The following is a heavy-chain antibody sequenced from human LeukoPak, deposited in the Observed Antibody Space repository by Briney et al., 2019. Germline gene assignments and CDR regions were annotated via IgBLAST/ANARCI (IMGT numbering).Heavy chain of an antibody. Sequence: ASVKVSCKASGYTFTSYDINWVRQATGQGLEWMGWMNPNSGNTGYAQKFQGRVTMTRNTSISTAYMELSSLRSEDTAVYYCAREAIRTYSGSYYYYYGMDVWGQGTTVTVS. CDR3: AREAIRTYSGSYYYYYGMDV. D-gene: IGHD1-26*01. CDR1: GYTFTSYD. J-gene: IGHJ6*02. V-gene: IGHV1-8*01. CDR2: MNPNSGNT.